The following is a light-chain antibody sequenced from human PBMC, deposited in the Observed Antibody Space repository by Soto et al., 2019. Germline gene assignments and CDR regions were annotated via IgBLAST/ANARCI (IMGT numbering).Light chain of an antibody. Sequence: EIELTQSPATLSLSPGERATLACRASQNINNYLAWYQQKPGQTPRLLIYDASTRATDIPARFSGSGSGTDFTLTISGLEPVDFAVYYCQQRVTWPGTFGGGTKVEIK. CDR3: QQRVTWPGT. CDR1: QNINNY. CDR2: DAS. J-gene: IGKJ4*01. V-gene: IGKV3-11*01.